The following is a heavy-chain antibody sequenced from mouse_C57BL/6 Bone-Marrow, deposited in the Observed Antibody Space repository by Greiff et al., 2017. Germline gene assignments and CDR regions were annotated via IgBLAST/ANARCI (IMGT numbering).Heavy chain of an antibody. CDR3: AREGVDYGYDEYYFDY. D-gene: IGHD2-2*01. V-gene: IGHV1-78*01. Sequence: QVQLQQSDAELVKPGASVKISCKVSGYTFTDHTIHWMKQRPEQGLEWIGYIYPRDGSTKYNEKFKGKATLTADKSSSTAYMQLNSLTSEDSAVYFCAREGVDYGYDEYYFDYWGQGTTLTVAS. CDR2: IYPRDGST. CDR1: GYTFTDHT. J-gene: IGHJ2*01.